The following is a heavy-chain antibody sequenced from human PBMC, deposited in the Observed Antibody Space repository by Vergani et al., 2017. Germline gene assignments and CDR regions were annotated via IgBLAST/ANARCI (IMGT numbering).Heavy chain of an antibody. D-gene: IGHD3-22*01. CDR2: ISAYKGNT. CDR1: GYTFISYG. Sequence: QVQLVQPGVEVKKPGASLKVSCKISGYTFISYGISWVRQAPGQGLEWMGWISAYKGNTNYAQKLQGRVTMTTEKSTSTAYMELRSLRSDDTAVYYCARGXLSNYYDSSGSMDVWGQGTTVTVSS. J-gene: IGHJ6*02. CDR3: ARGXLSNYYDSSGSMDV. V-gene: IGHV1-18*01.